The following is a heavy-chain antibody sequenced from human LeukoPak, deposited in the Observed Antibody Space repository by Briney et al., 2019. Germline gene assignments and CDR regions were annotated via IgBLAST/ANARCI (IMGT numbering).Heavy chain of an antibody. V-gene: IGHV4-34*01. J-gene: IGHJ4*02. D-gene: IGHD3-10*01. Sequence: SETLSLTCAVYGGSFSGYYWSWIRQPPGKGLEWIGEINHSGSTNYNPSLKSRVTISVDTSKNQFSLKLSSVTAADTAVYYCARRRLTSTMVRGVTPALDYWGQGTLVTVSS. CDR3: ARRRLTSTMVRGVTPALDY. CDR1: GGSFSGYY. CDR2: INHSGST.